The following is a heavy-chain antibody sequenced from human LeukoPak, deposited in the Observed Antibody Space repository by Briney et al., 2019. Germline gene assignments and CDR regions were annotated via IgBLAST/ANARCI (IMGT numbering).Heavy chain of an antibody. CDR2: IKSKTDGGTT. Sequence: PGGSLRLSCAASGFTFSSAWMSWVRQAPGKGLEWVGRIKSKTDGGTTDYAAPVKGRFTISRDDSKNTLYLQMNSLKTEDTAVYYCTTWYYYDSSGFDYWGQGTLVTVSS. D-gene: IGHD3-22*01. J-gene: IGHJ4*02. CDR3: TTWYYYDSSGFDY. CDR1: GFTFSSAW. V-gene: IGHV3-15*01.